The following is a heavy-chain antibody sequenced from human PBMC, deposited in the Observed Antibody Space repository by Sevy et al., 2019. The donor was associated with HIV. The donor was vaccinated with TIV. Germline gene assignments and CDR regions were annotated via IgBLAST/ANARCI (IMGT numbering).Heavy chain of an antibody. D-gene: IGHD3-10*01. CDR1: GFTFSNYF. CDR2: ISSGSSYI. J-gene: IGHJ4*02. CDR3: ARGDYYGSLYYFDY. V-gene: IGHV3-21*01. Sequence: GWSLRLSCAASGFTFSNYFINWVRQAPGKGLEWVSSISSGSSYIFYADSVKGRFTISRDNAKNSLYLHMNSLRAEDTAVYYCARGDYYGSLYYFDYWGPGTLVTVSS.